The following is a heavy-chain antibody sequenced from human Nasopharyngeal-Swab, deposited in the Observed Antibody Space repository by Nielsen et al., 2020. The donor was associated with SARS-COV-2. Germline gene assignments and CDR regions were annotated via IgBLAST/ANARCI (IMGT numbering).Heavy chain of an antibody. D-gene: IGHD1-26*01. CDR1: GFTFSNYW. CDR3: AKVEKGSYYVLWFDP. CDR2: ISGDGSDI. Sequence: GESLKISCAASGFTFSNYWLHWVRQAPGKGLVWVSRISGDGSDISYADSVKGRFTISRDNSKNTLYLQMNSLRAEDTAVYYCAKVEKGSYYVLWFDPWGQGTLVTVSS. J-gene: IGHJ5*02. V-gene: IGHV3-74*01.